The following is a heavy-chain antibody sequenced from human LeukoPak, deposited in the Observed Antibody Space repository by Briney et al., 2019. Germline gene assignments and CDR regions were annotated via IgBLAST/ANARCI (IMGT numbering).Heavy chain of an antibody. CDR2: IKDDGGDK. Sequence: GGSLSLSCGTSGFTFSDSWMSWFRQAPGQGLEWVASIKDDGGDKYYLDSVRGRFTISRDNAEDSLYLQLDYLRAEDTAVFYCARHLLRGQNFDYWGQGTLVTVSS. J-gene: IGHJ4*02. CDR1: GFTFSDSW. CDR3: ARHLLRGQNFDY. V-gene: IGHV3-7*01.